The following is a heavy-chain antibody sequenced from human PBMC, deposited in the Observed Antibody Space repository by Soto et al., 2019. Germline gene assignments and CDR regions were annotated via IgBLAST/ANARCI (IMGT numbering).Heavy chain of an antibody. CDR3: AAYNSSRHAAFDI. CDR2: MSGSSSTT. Sequence: GGSLRLSCATSGLTFSNYARSWVRQAPGGGLEWVSSMSGSSSTTYYADSVRGRFTISRDRSKNTLYLQMSSLRAEDTAVYYCAAYNSSRHAAFDIWGQGTLVTV. D-gene: IGHD6-6*01. V-gene: IGHV3-23*01. CDR1: GLTFSNYA. J-gene: IGHJ3*02.